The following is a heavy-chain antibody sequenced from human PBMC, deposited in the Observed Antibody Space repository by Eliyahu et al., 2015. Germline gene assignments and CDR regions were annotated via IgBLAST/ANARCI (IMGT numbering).Heavy chain of an antibody. CDR3: AREYSSSNFDY. J-gene: IGHJ4*02. CDR1: GXTLTDHX. V-gene: IGHV1-2*02. D-gene: IGHD6-19*01. Sequence: QVQLVQSGAEVKKXGASVKVSXKASGXTLTDHXLHWVRQAPGQGLEWMGWINPNSGATNSAQKFQGRVTMTRDTSISTAYMELSRXTSDDTAVYYCAREYSSSNFDYWGQGTLVTVSS. CDR2: INPNSGAT.